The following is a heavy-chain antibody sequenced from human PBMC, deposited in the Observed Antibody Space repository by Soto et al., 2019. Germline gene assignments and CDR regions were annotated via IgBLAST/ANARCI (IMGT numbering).Heavy chain of an antibody. CDR3: ARGGSEVAARPTDY. D-gene: IGHD6-6*01. V-gene: IGHV1-8*01. Sequence: QVQLVQSGAEVKKPGASVKVSCKASGYTFTSYDINWVRQSTGQGLEWMGWMNPNSGNTGYAQKFQGRVTMTRNTSISTAYMELSSLRSEDTAVYSCARGGSEVAARPTDYWGQGTLVTVSS. CDR2: MNPNSGNT. J-gene: IGHJ4*02. CDR1: GYTFTSYD.